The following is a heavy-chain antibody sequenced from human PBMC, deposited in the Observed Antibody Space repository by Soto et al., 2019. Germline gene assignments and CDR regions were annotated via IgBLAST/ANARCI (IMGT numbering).Heavy chain of an antibody. CDR1: GFTVSSNY. Sequence: EVQLVESGGGLVQPGGSLRLSCAASGFTVSSNYMSWVRQAPGKGLEWVSVIYSGGSTYYADSVKGSFTISRDNSKNTLYLQMNSLSAEDTAVYYCARGVTTAHDAFDIWGQGTMVTVSS. CDR3: ARGVTTAHDAFDI. D-gene: IGHD1-1*01. V-gene: IGHV3-66*01. J-gene: IGHJ3*02. CDR2: IYSGGST.